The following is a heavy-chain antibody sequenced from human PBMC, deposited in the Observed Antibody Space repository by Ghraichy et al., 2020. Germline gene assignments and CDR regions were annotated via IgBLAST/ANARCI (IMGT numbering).Heavy chain of an antibody. J-gene: IGHJ5*02. CDR3: VRGSSWYVGWFDP. D-gene: IGHD6-13*01. V-gene: IGHV3-66*01. CDR1: GFTVSSNY. Sequence: GGSLRLSCAASGFTVSSNYMSWVRQAPGKGLEWVSVIYSGGSTNYADSVKGRFTISRDNSKNTLYLQMNSLRAEDTAVYYCVRGSSWYVGWFDPWGQGTLVTVSS. CDR2: IYSGGST.